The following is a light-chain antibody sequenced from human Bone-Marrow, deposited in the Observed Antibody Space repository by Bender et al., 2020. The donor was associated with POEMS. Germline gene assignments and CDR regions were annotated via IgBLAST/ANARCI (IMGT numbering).Light chain of an antibody. J-gene: IGLJ3*02. CDR3: QSYDISLSGWV. CDR2: NNE. V-gene: IGLV1-40*01. CDR1: SSNMGAGYG. Sequence: QSVLTQPPSVSGAPGQTVTISCTGTSSNMGAGYGVNWYQQLPGTAPKLLIYNNEYRPSGVPDRILWSKSGTSASLAITGLQAEDEADYYCQSYDISLSGWVFGGGTKLTAL.